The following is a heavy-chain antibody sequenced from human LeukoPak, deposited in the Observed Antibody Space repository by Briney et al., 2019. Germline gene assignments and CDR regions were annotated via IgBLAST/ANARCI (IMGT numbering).Heavy chain of an antibody. J-gene: IGHJ6*03. CDR2: IYHSGST. D-gene: IGHD6-6*01. V-gene: IGHV4-38-2*02. CDR1: GYSISSGYY. CDR3: AREGQLVDYYYYMDV. Sequence: SETLSLTCTVSGYSISSGYYWGWIRQPPGKGLEWIGSIYHSGSTYYNPSLKSRVTISVDTSKNQFSLKLSSVAAADTAVYYCAREGQLVDYYYYMDVWGKGTTVTVSS.